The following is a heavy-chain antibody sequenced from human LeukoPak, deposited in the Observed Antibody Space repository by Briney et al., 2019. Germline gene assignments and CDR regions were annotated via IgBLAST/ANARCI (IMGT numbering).Heavy chain of an antibody. CDR2: ISSSGSTI. CDR3: AGEEGTPYFDY. CDR1: GFTFSSYE. D-gene: IGHD3-10*01. J-gene: IGHJ4*02. V-gene: IGHV3-48*03. Sequence: GGSLRLSCAASGFTFSSYEMNWVRQAPGKGLEWVSYISSSGSTIYYADSVKGRFTISRDNAKNSLYLQMNSLRAEDTAVYYCAGEEGTPYFDYWGQGTLVTVSS.